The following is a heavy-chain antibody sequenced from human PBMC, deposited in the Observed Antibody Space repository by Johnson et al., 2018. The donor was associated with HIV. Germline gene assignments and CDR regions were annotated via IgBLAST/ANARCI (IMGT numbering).Heavy chain of an antibody. CDR1: GFTFSSYG. CDR3: ARAKVARGAEGWAFDI. V-gene: IGHV3-30*19. CDR2: ISYDGSNK. Sequence: QVQLVESGGGLVQPGGSLTLSCAASGFTFSSYGMHWVRQAPGKGLEWVAVISYDGSNKYYADSVKGRFTISRDNSKNTLYLQMNRLRVGDTACYYCARAKVARGAEGWAFDIWGQGTMVTVSS. D-gene: IGHD3-10*01. J-gene: IGHJ3*02.